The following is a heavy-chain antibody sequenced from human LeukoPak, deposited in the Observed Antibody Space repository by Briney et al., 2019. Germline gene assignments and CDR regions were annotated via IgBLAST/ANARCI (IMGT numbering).Heavy chain of an antibody. J-gene: IGHJ3*02. Sequence: GGSLRLSCAASGFTFSNAWMSWVRQTLGKGLEWVGRIKSKNDDGTTDYAAPVKGRFTNSRDDSKNTLYLQMNSLKTEDTAVYYCAKGIQAITMIVVVPDAFDIWGQGTMVTVSS. D-gene: IGHD3-22*01. CDR2: IKSKNDDGTT. CDR3: AKGIQAITMIVVVPDAFDI. CDR1: GFTFSNAW. V-gene: IGHV3-15*01.